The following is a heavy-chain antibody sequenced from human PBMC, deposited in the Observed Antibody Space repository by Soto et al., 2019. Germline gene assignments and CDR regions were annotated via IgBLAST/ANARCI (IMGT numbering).Heavy chain of an antibody. CDR3: ARDPSSASMIGFDH. V-gene: IGHV1-18*01. Sequence: SVKVSCKASGYTFTSYGISWVRQAPGQGLEWMGWISAYDGNTNYAQKLQGRVTMTTDTSTSTAYMELRSLRSDDTAVYYCARDPSSASMIGFDHWGQGTLVTVSS. D-gene: IGHD3-10*01. J-gene: IGHJ5*02. CDR1: GYTFTSYG. CDR2: ISAYDGNT.